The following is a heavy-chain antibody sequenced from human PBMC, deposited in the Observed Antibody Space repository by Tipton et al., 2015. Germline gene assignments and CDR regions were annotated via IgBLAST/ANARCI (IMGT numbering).Heavy chain of an antibody. CDR3: ARLDDSSGYFPEHFFDH. CDR1: GGTFNSSP. CDR2: IIPIFETP. Sequence: QSGAEVKKPGSSVKVSCKASGGTFNSSPISWVRQAPGQGLEWMGGIIPIFETPNYAHKFQGRVTVTADQSTNTAYMELSSLGSEDTAVYYCARLDDSSGYFPEHFFDHWGQGTLVTVSS. D-gene: IGHD3-22*01. V-gene: IGHV1-69*01. J-gene: IGHJ4*02.